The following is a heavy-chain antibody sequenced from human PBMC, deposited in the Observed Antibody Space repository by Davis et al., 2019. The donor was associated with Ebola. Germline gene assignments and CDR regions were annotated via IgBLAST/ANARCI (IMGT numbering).Heavy chain of an antibody. CDR1: GYTFTSYD. CDR3: ARGRRVFRAIHFWP. D-gene: IGHD3-3*02. J-gene: IGHJ5*02. CDR2: MNPNSGNT. Sequence: SVTVSCKASGYTFTSYDINWVRQPTGQGLEWMGWMNPNSGNTGYAQKFQGRVTITRNTSISTAYMELSSLRSEDTAVYYCARGRRVFRAIHFWPWGQGTLVTVSS. V-gene: IGHV1-8*03.